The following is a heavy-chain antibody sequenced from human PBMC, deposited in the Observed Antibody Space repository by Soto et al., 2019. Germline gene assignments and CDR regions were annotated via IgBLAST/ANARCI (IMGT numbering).Heavy chain of an antibody. V-gene: IGHV4-59*01. CDR1: GGSLRSYY. CDR3: ARVHWLFRELLRSGYWFDP. D-gene: IGHD3-10*01. Sequence: SETLSLTCSVSGGSLRSYYWSWIRQPPGKGLEWIGYIYYSGTTNYNPSLKSRVTISVDPSNNQFSLKLSSVTAADTAVYYCARVHWLFRELLRSGYWFDPWGQGTLVTVSS. CDR2: IYYSGTT. J-gene: IGHJ5*02.